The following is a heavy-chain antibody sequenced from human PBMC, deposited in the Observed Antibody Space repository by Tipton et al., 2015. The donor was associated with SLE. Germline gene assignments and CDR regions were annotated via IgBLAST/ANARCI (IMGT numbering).Heavy chain of an antibody. J-gene: IGHJ4*02. Sequence: GSLRLSCAASGFTFSSYGMHWVRQAPGKGLEWVAFIRYDGSNKYYADSVKGRFTISRDNSKNTLYLQMNSLRAEDTAVYYCAKGPFLEWLLGIPFYFDYWGQGTLVTVSS. CDR1: GFTFSSYG. CDR2: IRYDGSNK. CDR3: AKGPFLEWLLGIPFYFDY. V-gene: IGHV3-30*02. D-gene: IGHD3-3*02.